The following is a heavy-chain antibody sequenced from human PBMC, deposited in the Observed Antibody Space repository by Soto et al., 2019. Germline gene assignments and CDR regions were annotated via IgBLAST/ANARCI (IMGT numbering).Heavy chain of an antibody. CDR1: GYTFTSYY. CDR3: ARHYYGAREFDY. V-gene: IGHV1-46*01. CDR2: INPSDGKA. D-gene: IGHD3-10*01. Sequence: ASVKVSCKASGYTFTSYYIHWVRQAPGQGLEWMGVINPSDGKANSAQMFQGRVTLTRVTSTSTVYMELSSLRSDDTAIYYCARHYYGAREFDYWGQGTMVTVSS. J-gene: IGHJ4*02.